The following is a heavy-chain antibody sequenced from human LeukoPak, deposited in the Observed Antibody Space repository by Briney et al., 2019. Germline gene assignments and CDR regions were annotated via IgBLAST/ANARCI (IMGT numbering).Heavy chain of an antibody. D-gene: IGHD3-22*01. J-gene: IGHJ3*02. V-gene: IGHV4-59*08. CDR1: GGSISSFY. Sequence: SETLSLTCTVSGGSISSFYWSWIRQPPGKGLEWIGYIYYSGSTNYNPTLKSRVTISVDTSKNQFSLKLSSVTAADTAVYYCARQQKDSKAYYYDSSGYFDAFDIWGQGTMVTVSS. CDR3: ARQQKDSKAYYYDSSGYFDAFDI. CDR2: IYYSGST.